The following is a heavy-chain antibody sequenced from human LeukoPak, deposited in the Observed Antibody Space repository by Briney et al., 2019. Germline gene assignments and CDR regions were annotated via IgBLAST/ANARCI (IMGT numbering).Heavy chain of an antibody. Sequence: GSLRLSCAASGFTFSDYYMSWIRQAPGKGLEWVSYISSSGSTIYYADSVKGRFTISRDNAKNSLYLQMNSLRAEDTAVYYCARLYSSSFGFRFDPWGQGTLVTVSS. V-gene: IGHV3-11*01. CDR2: ISSSGSTI. CDR1: GFTFSDYY. CDR3: ARLYSSSFGFRFDP. J-gene: IGHJ5*02. D-gene: IGHD6-6*01.